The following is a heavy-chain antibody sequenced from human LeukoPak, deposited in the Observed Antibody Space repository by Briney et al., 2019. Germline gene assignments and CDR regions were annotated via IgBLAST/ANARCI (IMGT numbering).Heavy chain of an antibody. V-gene: IGHV1-2*02. CDR3: ARSPHILTGENFDY. CDR1: GYTFTGYY. Sequence: GASVKVSCKASGYTFTGYYIHWVRQAPGQGLEWMGWINPKSGGTNYAQKFQDRVSMTRDTSISTAYMHLSRLRSADTAVYYCARSPHILTGENFDYWGQGTLLTVSS. CDR2: INPKSGGT. J-gene: IGHJ4*02. D-gene: IGHD3-9*01.